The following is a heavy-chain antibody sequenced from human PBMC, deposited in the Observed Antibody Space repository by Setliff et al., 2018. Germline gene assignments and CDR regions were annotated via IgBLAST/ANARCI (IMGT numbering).Heavy chain of an antibody. D-gene: IGHD3-3*01. Sequence: SETLSLTCAVYGGSFSGYYWSWIRQPPGKGLEWIGEINHSGSTNYNPSLKSRVTISVDTSKNQFSLKLSSVTAADTAVYYCSRVSLKTYYDFWSGYYDRYFDYWGQGTLVTVST. CDR2: INHSGST. CDR1: GGSFSGYY. V-gene: IGHV4-34*01. CDR3: SRVSLKTYYDFWSGYYDRYFDY. J-gene: IGHJ4*02.